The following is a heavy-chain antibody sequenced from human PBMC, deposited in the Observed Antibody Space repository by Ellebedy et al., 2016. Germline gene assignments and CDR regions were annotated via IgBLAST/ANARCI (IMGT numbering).Heavy chain of an antibody. CDR3: ARGSGSSPFDNWFDP. V-gene: IGHV4-34*01. CDR2: INHSGST. D-gene: IGHD3-10*01. CDR1: GGSFSGYY. Sequence: SETLSLXXAVYGGSFSGYYWSWIRQPPGKGLEWIGEINHSGSTNYNPSLKSRVTISVDTSKNQFSLKLSSVTAADTAVYYCARGSGSSPFDNWFDPWGQGTLVTVSS. J-gene: IGHJ5*02.